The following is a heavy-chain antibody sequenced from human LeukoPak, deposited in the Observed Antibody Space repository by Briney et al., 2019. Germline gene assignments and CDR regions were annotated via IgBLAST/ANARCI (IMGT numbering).Heavy chain of an antibody. Sequence: GASVKVSCKASGGTFSSYAISWVRQAPGQGLEWMGGIIPIFGTANYAQKFQGRVTITADESTSTAYMELSSLRSEDTAVYYCARGRTVTNQFYYYYMDVWGKGTTVTVSS. J-gene: IGHJ6*03. CDR3: ARGRTVTNQFYYYYMDV. D-gene: IGHD4-17*01. CDR2: IIPIFGTA. CDR1: GGTFSSYA. V-gene: IGHV1-69*13.